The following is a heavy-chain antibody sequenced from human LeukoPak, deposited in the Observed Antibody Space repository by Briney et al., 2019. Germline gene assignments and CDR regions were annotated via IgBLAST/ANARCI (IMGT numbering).Heavy chain of an antibody. D-gene: IGHD2-2*02. CDR1: GFTFSDYY. J-gene: IGHJ3*02. V-gene: IGHV3-11*04. CDR3: VRAVPAAILGAFDI. CDR2: ISSGGSPI. Sequence: GGSLRLSCAASGFTFSDYYMSWIRQAPGKGLEWVSYISSGGSPIYYADSMKGRFTISRDNAKNSLYLQMNSLRAEDTAVYYCVRAVPAAILGAFDIWGQGTMVTVSS.